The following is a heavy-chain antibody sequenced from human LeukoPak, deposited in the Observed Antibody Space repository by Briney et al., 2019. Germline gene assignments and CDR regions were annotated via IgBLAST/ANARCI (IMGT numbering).Heavy chain of an antibody. V-gene: IGHV4-30-4*01. J-gene: IGHJ4*02. CDR1: GGSVSRGDYY. CDR3: ARHHHYSSGSIDY. Sequence: SETLSLTCTVSGGSVSRGDYYWTWIRQPPGKGLEWIGHIYYSGNTYYDPSLKSRLTISVDTSKNQFSLTVGSVTAADTAVYFCARHHHYSSGSIDYWGQGTLVTVSS. CDR2: IYYSGNT. D-gene: IGHD3-22*01.